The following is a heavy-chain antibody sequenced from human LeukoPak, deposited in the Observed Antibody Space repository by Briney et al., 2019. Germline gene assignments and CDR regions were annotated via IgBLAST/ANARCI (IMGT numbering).Heavy chain of an antibody. V-gene: IGHV3-53*01. CDR1: GFTVSSNY. J-gene: IGHJ6*02. CDR2: IYSGGST. D-gene: IGHD5-18*01. Sequence: GGSLRLSCAASGFTVSSNYMSWVRQAPGKGLEWVSVIYSGGSTYYADSVKGRFTISRDNSKNTLYLQMNGLRAEDTAVYYCARDGTREYSYGYPYYYYGMDVWGQGTTVTVSS. CDR3: ARDGTREYSYGYPYYYYGMDV.